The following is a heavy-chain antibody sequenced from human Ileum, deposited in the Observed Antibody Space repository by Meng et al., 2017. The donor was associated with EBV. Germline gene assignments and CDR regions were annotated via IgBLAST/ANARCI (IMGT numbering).Heavy chain of an antibody. V-gene: IGHV4-4*02. J-gene: IGHJ4*02. CDR3: ARADKVRFDY. CDR2: IYPSGGT. Sequence: QLQLLVAAPGMEKLSGAVAIACAESCGSMYSDNWWHWVRQPPGKGLEWMGEIYPSGGTTYNPPLKSRISTSVKKTKTQFPLKLSSVTAADTAVYYCARADKVRFDYWGQGTLVTVSS. CDR1: CGSMYSDNW.